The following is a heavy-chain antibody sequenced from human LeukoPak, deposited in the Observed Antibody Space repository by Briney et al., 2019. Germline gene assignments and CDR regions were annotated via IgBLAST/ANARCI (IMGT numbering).Heavy chain of an antibody. CDR3: AREGGSWGGYFDY. D-gene: IGHD1-26*01. CDR1: GYTFTSYY. V-gene: IGHV1-46*01. Sequence: ASVKVSCKASGYTFTSYYIHWVRQAPGQGLEWMGIINPSGGSTSYAQKFQGRVTMTRDMSTSTVYMELSSLRSEDTAVYYCAREGGSWGGYFDYWGQGTLVTVSS. J-gene: IGHJ4*02. CDR2: INPSGGST.